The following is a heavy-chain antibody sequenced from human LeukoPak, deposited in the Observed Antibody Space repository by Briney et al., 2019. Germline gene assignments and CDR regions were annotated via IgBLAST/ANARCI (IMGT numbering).Heavy chain of an antibody. CDR3: AGDYGSGSYRFDY. Sequence: SETLSLTCTVSGYSISSYSWSWVRQPPGRGLEWIGDIYYSGSTTYNPSLKSRVTISLDTSKNQSSLKLSSATAATTAVYYCAGDYGSGSYRFDYWGQGTLVTVSS. J-gene: IGHJ4*02. CDR1: GYSISSYS. V-gene: IGHV4-59*12. D-gene: IGHD3-10*01. CDR2: IYYSGST.